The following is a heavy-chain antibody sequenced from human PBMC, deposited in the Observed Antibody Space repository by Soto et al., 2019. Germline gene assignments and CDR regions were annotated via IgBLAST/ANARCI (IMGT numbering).Heavy chain of an antibody. V-gene: IGHV4-30-2*01. CDR1: GESISSGGFS. Sequence: PSETLSLTCDVSGESISSGGFSWSWIRQPPGKGPEWIGYIFHGGSTNYNPSLKSRVTISEDTSKSQFSLKVNSMTAADTAVYYCARYRREAVAGYTLDNWGQGILVTVSS. J-gene: IGHJ4*02. D-gene: IGHD6-13*01. CDR3: ARYRREAVAGYTLDN. CDR2: IFHGGST.